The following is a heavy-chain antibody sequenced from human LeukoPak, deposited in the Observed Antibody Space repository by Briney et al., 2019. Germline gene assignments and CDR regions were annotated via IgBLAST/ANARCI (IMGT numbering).Heavy chain of an antibody. CDR3: AREIITMVRGVMSGDFDY. Sequence: GASVKVSCKASGYTFTGYYMHWVRQAPGQGLEWMGWINPNSGGTNYAQKFQGRVTMTRDTSISTAYMELSRLRSDDTAVYYCAREIITMVRGVMSGDFDYWGQGTLVTVSS. V-gene: IGHV1-2*02. CDR2: INPNSGGT. J-gene: IGHJ4*02. CDR1: GYTFTGYY. D-gene: IGHD3-10*01.